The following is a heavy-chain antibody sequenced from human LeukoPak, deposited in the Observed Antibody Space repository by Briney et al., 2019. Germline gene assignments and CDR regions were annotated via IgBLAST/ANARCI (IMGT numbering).Heavy chain of an antibody. Sequence: QPGGSLILSCAASGLSFGSHWMHWVRQVPGKGLVWVSRINPLGSTTNYADSVKGRFTISRDNAKNTLYLQMNSLKVEDTATYFCSGSQFDYWGQGVLVTVSP. CDR1: GLSFGSHW. CDR2: INPLGSTT. CDR3: SGSQFDY. V-gene: IGHV3-74*01. J-gene: IGHJ4*02.